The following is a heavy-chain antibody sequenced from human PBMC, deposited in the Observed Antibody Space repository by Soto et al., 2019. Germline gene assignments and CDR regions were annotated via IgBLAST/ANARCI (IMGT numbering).Heavy chain of an antibody. CDR3: ASSGYCSGGSCSYPQYYYYGMDV. D-gene: IGHD2-15*01. CDR2: IIPIFGTA. CDR1: GGTCSSYA. Sequence: GASVKVSCKASGGTCSSYAISWVRQAPGQGPEWMGGIIPIFGTANYAQKFQGRVTITADESTSTAYMELSSLRSEDTAVYYCASSGYCSGGSCSYPQYYYYGMDVWGQGTTVTVS. V-gene: IGHV1-69*13. J-gene: IGHJ6*02.